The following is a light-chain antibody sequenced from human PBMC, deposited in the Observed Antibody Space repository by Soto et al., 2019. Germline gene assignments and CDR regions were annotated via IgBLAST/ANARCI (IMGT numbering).Light chain of an antibody. V-gene: IGKV3-20*01. J-gene: IGKJ1*01. Sequence: EIVLTQSTATLSLSPGERATLSCRASQSVTSNALAWYQQKPGQAPRLLIYDASNRATGIPDRFSGSGSGTDFTLTISRLEPEDFAVYHCQQYGRSWWTFGQGTKVDIK. CDR1: QSVTSNA. CDR3: QQYGRSWWT. CDR2: DAS.